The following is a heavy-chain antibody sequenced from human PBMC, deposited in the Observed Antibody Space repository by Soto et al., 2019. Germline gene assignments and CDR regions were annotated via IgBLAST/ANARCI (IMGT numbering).Heavy chain of an antibody. CDR2: FDPEDGET. V-gene: IGHV1-24*01. J-gene: IGHJ4*02. CDR3: ATQRVTLDYDSSGRPFDY. D-gene: IGHD3-22*01. CDR1: GYTLTELS. Sequence: ASVKVSCKVSGYTLTELSMHWVRQAPGKGLEWMGGFDPEDGETIYAQKFQGRVTMTEDTSTDKAYMELSSLRSEDTAVYYCATQRVTLDYDSSGRPFDYWGQGTLVTVSS.